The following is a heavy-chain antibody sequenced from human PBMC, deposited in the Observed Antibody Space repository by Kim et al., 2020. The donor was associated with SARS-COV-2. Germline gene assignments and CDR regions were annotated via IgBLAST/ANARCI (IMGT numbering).Heavy chain of an antibody. V-gene: IGHV3-11*06. J-gene: IGHJ4*02. D-gene: IGHD3-3*01. Sequence: CVKGRFTISGDNAKNSLYLQMNSLRAEDTAVYYCARELSPTIFGTYYFDYWGQGTLVTVSS. CDR3: ARELSPTIFGTYYFDY.